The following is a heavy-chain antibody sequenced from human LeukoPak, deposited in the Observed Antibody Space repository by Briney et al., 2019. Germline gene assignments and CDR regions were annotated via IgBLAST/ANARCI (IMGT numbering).Heavy chain of an antibody. CDR2: IYNSLRT. CDR1: GGSVTGDTYY. V-gene: IGHV4-39*07. Sequence: PSETLSLTCTVSGGSVTGDTYYWAWIRQPPGKGLEYIGTIYNSLRTDYNPSLQSRVTISVDTSKNQFSLKLSSVTAADTAVYYCATRRPRYYYDSSGYPPFDYWGQGTLVTVSS. J-gene: IGHJ4*02. CDR3: ATRRPRYYYDSSGYPPFDY. D-gene: IGHD3-22*01.